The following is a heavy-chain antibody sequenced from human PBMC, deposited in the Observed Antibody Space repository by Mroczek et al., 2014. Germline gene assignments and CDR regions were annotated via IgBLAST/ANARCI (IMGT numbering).Heavy chain of an antibody. D-gene: IGHD2-2*01. V-gene: IGHV1-69*01. CDR3: ARGGEIVVVPAAILHYYYYYMDV. J-gene: IGHJ6*03. CDR1: GGTFSSYA. Sequence: VQLQQSGAEVKKPGSSVKVSCKASGGTFSSYAISWVRQAPGQGLEWMGGIIPIFGTANYAQKFQGRVTITADESTSTAYMELSSLRSEDTAVYYCARGGEIVVVPAAILHYYYYYMDVWGKGTTVTVSS. CDR2: IIPIFGTA.